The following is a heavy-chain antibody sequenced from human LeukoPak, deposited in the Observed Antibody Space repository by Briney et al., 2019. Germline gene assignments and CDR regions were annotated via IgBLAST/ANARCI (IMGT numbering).Heavy chain of an antibody. D-gene: IGHD3-9*01. Sequence: PSETLSLTCTVSGYSISSGYYWGWIRQPPGRGLEWIASIYYRGSTHYNPSLASLKSRVTISGDTSKNQFSLKLSSVTAADTAVYYCACYDILTGYPSRAFDIWGQGTMVTVSS. CDR1: GYSISSGYY. CDR3: ACYDILTGYPSRAFDI. J-gene: IGHJ3*02. V-gene: IGHV4-38-2*02. CDR2: IYYRGST.